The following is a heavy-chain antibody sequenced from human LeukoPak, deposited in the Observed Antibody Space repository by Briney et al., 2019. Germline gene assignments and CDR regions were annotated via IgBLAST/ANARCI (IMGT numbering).Heavy chain of an antibody. CDR3: ARDSSGYNFDY. J-gene: IGHJ4*02. Sequence: SVKVSCKASGGTFSSYAISWVRQAPGQGLEWMGRIIPILGIANYAQKFQGRVTITADKSTSTAYMELSSLRSEDTAVYYCARDSSGYNFDYWGQGTLVTVSS. CDR1: GGTFSSYA. D-gene: IGHD3-22*01. CDR2: IIPILGIA. V-gene: IGHV1-69*04.